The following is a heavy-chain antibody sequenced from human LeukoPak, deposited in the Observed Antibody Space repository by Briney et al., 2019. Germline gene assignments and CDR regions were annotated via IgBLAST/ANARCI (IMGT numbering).Heavy chain of an antibody. D-gene: IGHD1-7*01. CDR2: IYYSGST. J-gene: IGHJ4*02. CDR1: GGSISSYY. V-gene: IGHV4-59*01. CDR3: ARATQLELRTDY. Sequence: PSETLSLTCTVSGGSISSYYWSWIRQPPGKGLEWIGYIYYSGSTNYNPSLKSRVTISVDTSKNQFSLKLSSVTAADTAVYYCARATQLELRTDYWGQGTLVTVSS.